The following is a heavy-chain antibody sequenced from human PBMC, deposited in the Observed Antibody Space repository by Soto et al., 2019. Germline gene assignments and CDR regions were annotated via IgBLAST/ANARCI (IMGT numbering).Heavy chain of an antibody. Sequence: QVQLVQSGAEEKKPGASVKVSCKASGYTFTSYAMHWVRQAPGQRLEWMGWINAGNGNTKYSQKFQGRVTITRDTSASTSYMELSSLRSEDTAVYYCARDGWGACGPSPNYYGMDVWGQGTTVTVSS. J-gene: IGHJ6*02. CDR2: INAGNGNT. CDR1: GYTFTSYA. D-gene: IGHD3-16*01. V-gene: IGHV1-3*05. CDR3: ARDGWGACGPSPNYYGMDV.